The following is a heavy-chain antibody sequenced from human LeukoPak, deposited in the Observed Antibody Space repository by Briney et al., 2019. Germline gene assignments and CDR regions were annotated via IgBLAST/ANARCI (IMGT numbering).Heavy chain of an antibody. CDR1: GFTFSDYY. Sequence: GGSLRLSCAASGFTFSDYYMSWIRQAPGKGLEWVSYISSSGSTIYYADSVKGRFTISRNNAKNSLYLQMNSLRAEDTAVYYCAREYAAVAAGWFDPWGQGTLVTVPS. V-gene: IGHV3-11*01. D-gene: IGHD6-19*01. J-gene: IGHJ5*02. CDR3: AREYAAVAAGWFDP. CDR2: ISSSGSTI.